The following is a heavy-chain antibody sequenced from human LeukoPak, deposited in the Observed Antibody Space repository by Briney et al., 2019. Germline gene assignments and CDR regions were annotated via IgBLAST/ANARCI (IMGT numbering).Heavy chain of an antibody. Sequence: GGSLRLSCAASGFTFSNYAMGWVRQAPGKGPEWVSSIRYNIENTHYADAVQGRFTISRDNSKNTLYLQMNSLRAEDTARYYCAKASTRDTGYYFDSWGQGTLVSVSS. D-gene: IGHD3-9*01. CDR1: GFTFSNYA. CDR2: IRYNIENT. V-gene: IGHV3-23*01. CDR3: AKASTRDTGYYFDS. J-gene: IGHJ4*02.